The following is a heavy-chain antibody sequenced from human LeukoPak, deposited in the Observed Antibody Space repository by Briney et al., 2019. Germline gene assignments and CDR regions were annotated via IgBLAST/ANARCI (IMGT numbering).Heavy chain of an antibody. CDR2: INPKSGGT. V-gene: IGHV1-2*02. Sequence: EASVKVSCKASGYTFTGYYIHWVRQAPGQGLEWMGWINPKSGGTNYAQKFQGRVTMTRDTSISTAYMELSRLRYDDTAVYYCARDSSGADYWGQGTLVTVSS. CDR1: GYTFTGYY. CDR3: ARDSSGADY. D-gene: IGHD3-22*01. J-gene: IGHJ4*02.